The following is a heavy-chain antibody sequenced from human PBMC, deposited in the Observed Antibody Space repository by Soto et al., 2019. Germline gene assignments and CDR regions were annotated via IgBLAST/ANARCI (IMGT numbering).Heavy chain of an antibody. CDR1: GGSISSGGYS. D-gene: IGHD3-9*01. CDR2: IYHSGST. V-gene: IGHV4-30-2*01. CDR3: ARGFDTPGSFDY. Sequence: QLQLQESGSGLAKPSQTLSLTCAVSGGSISSGGYSWSWIRQPPGKGLEWIGYIYHSGSTYYNPSLKSRVTISVDRSKNQFSLKLSSVTAADTAVYYCARGFDTPGSFDYWGQGTLVTVSS. J-gene: IGHJ4*02.